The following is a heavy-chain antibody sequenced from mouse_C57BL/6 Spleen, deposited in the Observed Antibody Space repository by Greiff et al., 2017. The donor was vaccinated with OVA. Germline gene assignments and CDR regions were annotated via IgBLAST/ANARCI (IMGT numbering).Heavy chain of an antibody. V-gene: IGHV1-53*01. J-gene: IGHJ2*01. D-gene: IGHD6-1*01. CDR1: GYTFTSYW. CDR3: ARAWQGYFDY. CDR2: INPSNGGT. Sequence: QVQLQQPGTELVKPGASVKLSCKASGYTFTSYWMHWVKPRAGQGLEWIGNINPSNGGTNYNEKFKSKATLTVDKSSSTAYMQLISLTSDDSAVYYCARAWQGYFDYWGQGTTLTVSS.